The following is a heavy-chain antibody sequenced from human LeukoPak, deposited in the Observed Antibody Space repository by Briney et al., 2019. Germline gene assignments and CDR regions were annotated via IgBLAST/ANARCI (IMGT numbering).Heavy chain of an antibody. J-gene: IGHJ3*02. D-gene: IGHD6-13*01. Sequence: GGSLRLSCAASGFTVSGNYMSWVRQAPGKGLEWVSVIYSGGSTYYADSVKGRFTISRDNSKNTLYLQMNSLRAEDTAVYYCARGYSSSWADASDIWGQGTMVTVSS. V-gene: IGHV3-53*01. CDR3: ARGYSSSWADASDI. CDR2: IYSGGST. CDR1: GFTVSGNY.